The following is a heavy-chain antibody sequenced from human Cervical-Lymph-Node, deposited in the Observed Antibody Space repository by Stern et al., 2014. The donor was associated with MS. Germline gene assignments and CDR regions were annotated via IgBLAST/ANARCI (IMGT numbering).Heavy chain of an antibody. D-gene: IGHD4-17*01. CDR1: GYTFTVYY. V-gene: IGHV1-2*06. Sequence: VQLVESEAEVKKPGASVKVSCSTSGYTFTVYYIHWVRQAPGKGLTWMGLLNPSSEATNLAQTLQGRVTMTSDTSISTAYLELTSLTSDDTAVYYCAGSITVTPLEYWGQGTLVAVSS. CDR3: AGSITVTPLEY. J-gene: IGHJ4*02. CDR2: LNPSSEAT.